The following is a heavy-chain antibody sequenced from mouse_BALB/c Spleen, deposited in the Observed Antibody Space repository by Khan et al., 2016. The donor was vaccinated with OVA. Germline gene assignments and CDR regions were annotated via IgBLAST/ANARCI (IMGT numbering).Heavy chain of an antibody. D-gene: IGHD2-2*01. CDR1: GYTFSSYY. J-gene: IGHJ3*01. CDR2: LNPRNGGS. Sequence: QVQLQQSGAELVKPGASVKLSCKASGYTFSSYYMYWVKERPGQGLEWIGELNPRNGGSNFNEKFKSKATLTVDKSSSTAYMQLSSLTSEDSAVYYCIRSGYGSCAYWGQVTLVTVSA. CDR3: IRSGYGSCAY. V-gene: IGHV1S81*02.